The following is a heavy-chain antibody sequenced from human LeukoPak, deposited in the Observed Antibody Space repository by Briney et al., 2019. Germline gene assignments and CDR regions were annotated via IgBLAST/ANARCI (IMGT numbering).Heavy chain of an antibody. Sequence: GGSLRLSCAASGFTFSSYAMSWVRQAPGKGLEWVSTIYSGGSTYYADSVKGRFTISRDNSKNTLYLQMNSLRAEDTAVYYCANPIGSGVDYWGQGTLVTVSS. D-gene: IGHD3-10*01. CDR3: ANPIGSGVDY. CDR2: IYSGGST. CDR1: GFTFSSYA. J-gene: IGHJ4*02. V-gene: IGHV3-23*01.